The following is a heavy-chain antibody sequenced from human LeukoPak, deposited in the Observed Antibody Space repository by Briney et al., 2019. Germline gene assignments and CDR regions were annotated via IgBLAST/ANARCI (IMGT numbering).Heavy chain of an antibody. CDR3: ARGTSGSYPDY. CDR1: GFSLSTSGMR. D-gene: IGHD1-26*01. Sequence: SGPTMVNPTQPLTLTCTFSGFSLSTSGMRVSWIRQPPGPALEWHARLAWYDDKFYSTSLKPRLPLSQDTSTYQVVLPMTIIAPVDTATYDCARGTSGSYPDYWGQGTPVTVSS. J-gene: IGHJ4*02. CDR2: LAWYDDK. V-gene: IGHV2-70*04.